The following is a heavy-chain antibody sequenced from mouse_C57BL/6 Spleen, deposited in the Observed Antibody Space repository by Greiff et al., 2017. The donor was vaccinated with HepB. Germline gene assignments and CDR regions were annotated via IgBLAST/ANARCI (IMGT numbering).Heavy chain of an antibody. CDR1: GYAFTSYW. V-gene: IGHV1-74*01. D-gene: IGHD2-5*01. CDR3: AIVYYSNYRIPAY. CDR2: IHPSDNDT. Sequence: VQLQQPGAELVKPGVSVKVSCKASGYAFTSYWMHWVKQRPGQGLEWIGRIHPSDNDTNYNQKFKGKATLTVDKSSSTAYMQLSSLTSEDSAVFDCAIVYYSNYRIPAYWGQGTLVTVSA. J-gene: IGHJ3*01.